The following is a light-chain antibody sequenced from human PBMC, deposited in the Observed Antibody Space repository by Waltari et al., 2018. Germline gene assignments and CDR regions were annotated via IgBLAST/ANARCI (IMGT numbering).Light chain of an antibody. CDR1: QGIGSS. CDR2: EAS. V-gene: IGKV1-5*03. Sequence: DIQMTQSPSTLSASVGDRVTITCRASQGIGSSLAWYKQKPGKAPKVVIYEASSLESGVPSRFSGSGSGTEFTLTISSLQPDDFATYYCQQCNSYLLTFGGGTKVEIK. CDR3: QQCNSYLLT. J-gene: IGKJ4*01.